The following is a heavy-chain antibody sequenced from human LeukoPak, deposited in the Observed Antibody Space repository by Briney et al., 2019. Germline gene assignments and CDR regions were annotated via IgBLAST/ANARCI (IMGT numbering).Heavy chain of an antibody. D-gene: IGHD6-19*01. CDR3: AKGPTWGWYEGYFDY. Sequence: GGSLRLSCAASGFTFSTYAMSWVRQAPGKGLEWVSAINGGGGETCYADSVKGRFTISRDNSNNKLYLQMNSLRAEDTAVYYCAKGPTWGWYEGYFDYWGQGTLVTVSS. J-gene: IGHJ4*02. V-gene: IGHV3-23*01. CDR1: GFTFSTYA. CDR2: INGGGGET.